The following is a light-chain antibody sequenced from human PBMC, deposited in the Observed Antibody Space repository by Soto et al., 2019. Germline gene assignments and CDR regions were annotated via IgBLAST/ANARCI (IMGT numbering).Light chain of an antibody. V-gene: IGKV2-30*01. CDR3: MQGTHWPPWT. Sequence: DVVMTQSPLSLPVTLGQPASISCRSNQSLLSSDGNTYLNWFQQRPGQSPRRLIYKVSNRDSGAPARISGSGSGTDFTLKISRVEAEDVASYYCMQGTHWPPWTFGQGTKVEIK. CDR2: KVS. CDR1: QSLLSSDGNTY. J-gene: IGKJ1*01.